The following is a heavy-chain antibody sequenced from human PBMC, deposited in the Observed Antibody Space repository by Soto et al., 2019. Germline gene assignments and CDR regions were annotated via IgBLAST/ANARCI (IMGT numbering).Heavy chain of an antibody. Sequence: QVQLVQSGAEVKKPGSSVKVSCKASGGTFSSYAISWVRQAPGQGLEWMGGIIPIFGTANYAQKFQGRVTITADESTSTAYMEMSSLRSEDTAVYYFARTTVDGGQQLATVPDYSGMDVWGPGPTVTASS. CDR3: ARTTVDGGQQLATVPDYSGMDV. D-gene: IGHD6-13*01. V-gene: IGHV1-69*01. CDR2: IIPIFGTA. J-gene: IGHJ6*02. CDR1: GGTFSSYA.